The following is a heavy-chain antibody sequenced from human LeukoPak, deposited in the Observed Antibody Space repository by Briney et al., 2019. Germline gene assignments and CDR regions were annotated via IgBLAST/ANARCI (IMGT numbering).Heavy chain of an antibody. Sequence: ASVKVFCKASGYTFTGYYMHWVRQAPGQGLEWMGRINPNSGGTNYAQKFQGRVAMTRDTSISTAYMELSRLRSDDTAVYYCARDASGVGELNWGQGTLVTVSS. J-gene: IGHJ4*02. CDR3: ARDASGVGELN. CDR2: INPNSGGT. V-gene: IGHV1-2*06. CDR1: GYTFTGYY. D-gene: IGHD7-27*01.